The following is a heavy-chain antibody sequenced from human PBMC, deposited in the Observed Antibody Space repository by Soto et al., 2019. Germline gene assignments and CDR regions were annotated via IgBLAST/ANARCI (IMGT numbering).Heavy chain of an antibody. Sequence: EVQLVETGGGLIQPGGSLRLSCAASGFIVSSNYMSWVRQAPGKGLEWVSVIYSGGNTDYTDSVKGRFTISRDNSKNTLYLQMNSLRADDTAVYYCASNSRYAFDYLGRGTLVTVSS. D-gene: IGHD1-20*01. CDR1: GFIVSSNY. J-gene: IGHJ4*02. CDR2: IYSGGNT. V-gene: IGHV3-53*02. CDR3: ASNSRYAFDY.